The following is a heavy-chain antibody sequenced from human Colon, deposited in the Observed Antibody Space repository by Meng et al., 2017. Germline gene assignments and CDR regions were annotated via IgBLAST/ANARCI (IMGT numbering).Heavy chain of an antibody. CDR3: AQKGDFDN. CDR1: GFNFRELG. V-gene: IGHV3-30*04. CDR2: VTYDGKKQ. Sequence: VTLVQSGGGVVQPGTSLRLSCSASGFNFRELGLHWVRQAPGKGLEWVAAVTYDGKKQYYADSVKGRFIISRDNSDNTLYLQMGSLKPEDTAVYYCAQKGDFDNWGQGTLVTVSS. J-gene: IGHJ4*02.